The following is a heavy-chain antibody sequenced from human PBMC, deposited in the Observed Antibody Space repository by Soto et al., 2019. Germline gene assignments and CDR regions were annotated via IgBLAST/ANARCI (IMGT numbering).Heavy chain of an antibody. D-gene: IGHD2-2*01. Sequence: EVQLVESGGGLVQPGGSLRLSCAASGFTFSTYNMNWVRQAPGKGLEWVSYISCSRSTIDYADSVKGRFTISRDNAKNSLYLQMNSLRTEDTAVYYCAREYCSSTSCLFDYWGQGTLVTVSS. J-gene: IGHJ4*02. V-gene: IGHV3-48*01. CDR2: ISCSRSTI. CDR3: AREYCSSTSCLFDY. CDR1: GFTFSTYN.